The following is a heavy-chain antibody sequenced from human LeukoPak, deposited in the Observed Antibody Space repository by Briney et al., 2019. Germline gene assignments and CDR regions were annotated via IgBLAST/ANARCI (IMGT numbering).Heavy chain of an antibody. CDR1: GFTFTTYG. CDR2: IASNGGSE. V-gene: IGHV3-30*18. CDR3: AKGDGDLN. D-gene: IGHD4-17*01. Sequence: GGSLRLSCAASGFTFTTYGLHWVRQAPGKGLEWVAAIASNGGSEYYADSVKGRFTISRDNSKNTLYLQMNSLRAEDTAVYYCAKGDGDLNWGQGTLVTVSS. J-gene: IGHJ4*02.